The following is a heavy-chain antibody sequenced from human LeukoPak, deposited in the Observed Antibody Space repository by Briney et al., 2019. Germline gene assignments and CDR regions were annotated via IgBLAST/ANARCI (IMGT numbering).Heavy chain of an antibody. CDR1: GFTFSSYW. CDR2: IKGDGSST. CDR3: ARDGYSFGHDFDY. D-gene: IGHD5-18*01. V-gene: IGHV3-74*01. J-gene: IGHJ4*02. Sequence: GGSLRLSCAASGFTFSSYWMHWVRHTPGKGLVWVSRIKGDGSSTSYADSVKGRFTITRDNAKNTLYLQMNSLRAEDTAVYYCARDGYSFGHDFDYWGQGTLVTVSS.